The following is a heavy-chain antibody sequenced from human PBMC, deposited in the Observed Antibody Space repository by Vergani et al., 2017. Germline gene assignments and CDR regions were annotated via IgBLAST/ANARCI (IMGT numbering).Heavy chain of an antibody. V-gene: IGHV1-69*12. J-gene: IGHJ4*02. Sequence: QVQLVQSGAEVKKPGSSVKVSCKASGGTFSSYAISWVRQAPGQGLEWMGGIIPIFGTANYAQKFQGRVTITADESTSTAYMGLSSLRSEDTAVYYCARVPVEWFHKGYFDYWGQGTLVTVSS. CDR3: ARVPVEWFHKGYFDY. CDR1: GGTFSSYA. D-gene: IGHD3-3*01. CDR2: IIPIFGTA.